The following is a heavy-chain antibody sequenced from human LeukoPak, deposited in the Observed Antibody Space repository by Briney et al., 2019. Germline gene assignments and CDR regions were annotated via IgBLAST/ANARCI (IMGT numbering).Heavy chain of an antibody. D-gene: IGHD2-15*01. CDR1: GYSISSGYY. J-gene: IGHJ4*02. V-gene: IGHV4-38-2*02. CDR3: ATYCSGGSCQVLSFDY. Sequence: SETLSLTCTVSGYSISSGYYWGWIRQPPGQGLEWIGSIYHSGSTYYNPSLKSRVTISVDTSKNQFSLKLSSVTAADTAVYYCATYCSGGSCQVLSFDYWGQGTLVTVSS. CDR2: IYHSGST.